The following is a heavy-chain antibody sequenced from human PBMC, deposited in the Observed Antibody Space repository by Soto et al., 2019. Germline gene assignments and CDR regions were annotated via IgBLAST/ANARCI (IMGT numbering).Heavy chain of an antibody. V-gene: IGHV4-59*01. Sequence: SETLSLTCTVSGGSISSYYWSWIRQPPGKGLEWIGYIYYSGSTNYNPSLKSRVTISVDTSKNQFSLKLSSVTAADTAVYYCARDLRGYSYGYRNYYGMDVWGQGTTVTVSS. CDR1: GGSISSYY. J-gene: IGHJ6*02. CDR2: IYYSGST. CDR3: ARDLRGYSYGYRNYYGMDV. D-gene: IGHD5-18*01.